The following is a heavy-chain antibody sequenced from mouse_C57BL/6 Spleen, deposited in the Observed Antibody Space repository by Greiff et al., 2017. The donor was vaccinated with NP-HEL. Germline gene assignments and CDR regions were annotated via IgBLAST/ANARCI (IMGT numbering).Heavy chain of an antibody. CDR2: INPGSGGT. CDR1: GYAFTNYL. V-gene: IGHV1-54*01. CDR3: ASKGGHYDYPYYFDY. J-gene: IGHJ2*01. D-gene: IGHD2-4*01. Sequence: QVQLQQSGAELVRPGTSVKVSCKASGYAFTNYLIEWVKQRPGQGLEWIGVINPGSGGTNYNEKFKGKATLTADKSSSTAYMQLSSLTSEDSAVYFCASKGGHYDYPYYFDYWGQGTTLTVSS.